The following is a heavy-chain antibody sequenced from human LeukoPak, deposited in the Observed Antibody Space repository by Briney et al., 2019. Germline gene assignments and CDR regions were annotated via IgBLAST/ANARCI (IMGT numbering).Heavy chain of an antibody. CDR2: ISYDGINK. V-gene: IGHV3-30*18. J-gene: IGHJ4*02. CDR1: GLTFSSYG. D-gene: IGHD6-13*01. Sequence: AGGYVRLSCAASGLTFSSYGMEWVRQAPGKGLEWVAVISYDGINKYYADTVKSPFTISRDNSKNTLYLQINSLRAEDTAVYYCAKSFPAAGTFGDYWGQGTLVTVSS. CDR3: AKSFPAAGTFGDY.